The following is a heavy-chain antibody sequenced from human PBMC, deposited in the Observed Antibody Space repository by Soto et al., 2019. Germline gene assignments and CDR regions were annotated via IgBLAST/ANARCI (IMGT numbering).Heavy chain of an antibody. J-gene: IGHJ4*02. CDR3: TKPSSGWADSFDY. D-gene: IGHD6-19*01. CDR2: ISGGGGNT. CDR1: GFTLDNYC. Sequence: WGSLRHSCPASGFTLDNYCISSARHTPGKGLEWVSAISGGGGNTYNADSVKGRFTISRDNSKNTLYLQMNGLRAEDTAVYYCTKPSSGWADSFDYWGQGTLVTVSS. V-gene: IGHV3-23*01.